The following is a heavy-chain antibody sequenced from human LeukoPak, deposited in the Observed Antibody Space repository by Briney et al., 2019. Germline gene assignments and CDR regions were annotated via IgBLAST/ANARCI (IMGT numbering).Heavy chain of an antibody. J-gene: IGHJ4*02. CDR1: GGSISSGGYY. Sequence: PSETLSLTCTVSGGSISSGGYYWSWIRQHPGKGLEWIGYIYYSGSTYYNPSLKSRVTISVDTSKNQFSLKLSSVTAADTAVYYCARVVTVTGFYYFDYWGQGTLVTASS. CDR2: IYYSGST. V-gene: IGHV4-31*03. D-gene: IGHD4-17*01. CDR3: ARVVTVTGFYYFDY.